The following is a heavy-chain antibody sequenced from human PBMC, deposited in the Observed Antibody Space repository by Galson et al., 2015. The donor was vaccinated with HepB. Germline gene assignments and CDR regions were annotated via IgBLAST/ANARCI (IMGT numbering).Heavy chain of an antibody. CDR1: GFTFTSYA. D-gene: IGHD6-13*01. CDR3: ARGKQLVRGYFDY. V-gene: IGHV3-30-3*01. J-gene: IGHJ4*02. Sequence: SLRLSCAASGFTFTSYAIHWVRQAPGKGLEWVAVIPSDGSSEYYADSVKGRFTISRDNSKNRLDLQMNSLRVVDTAVYYCARGKQLVRGYFDYWGQGTLVTVSS. CDR2: IPSDGSSE.